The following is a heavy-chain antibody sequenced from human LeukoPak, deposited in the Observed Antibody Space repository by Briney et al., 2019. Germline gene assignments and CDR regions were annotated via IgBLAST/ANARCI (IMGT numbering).Heavy chain of an antibody. CDR2: INPNSGDT. V-gene: IGHV1-2*02. D-gene: IGHD1-26*01. CDR1: GYTLTDYY. CDR3: ARDWRGSYFPDF. Sequence: ASVKVSCKASGYTLTDYYMHWVRQAPGQGLEWMGWINPNSGDTNYAQNFQGRVTMTRDTSISTAYMELSRLTSDDTAIYYCARDWRGSYFPDFWGRGTLVTVSS. J-gene: IGHJ4*02.